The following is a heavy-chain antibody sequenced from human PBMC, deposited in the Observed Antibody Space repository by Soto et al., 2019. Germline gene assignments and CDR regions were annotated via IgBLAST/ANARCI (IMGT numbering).Heavy chain of an antibody. D-gene: IGHD4-17*01. CDR1: GFTFSSYS. CDR2: ISSSSSTI. Sequence: GGSLRLSCAASGFTFSSYSMNWVRQAPGKGLEWVSYISSSSSTIYYADSVKGRFTISRDNAKNSLYLQMNSLRAEDTAVYYCARDVTTVTHESFNYWGQGTLVTV. J-gene: IGHJ4*02. V-gene: IGHV3-48*01. CDR3: ARDVTTVTHESFNY.